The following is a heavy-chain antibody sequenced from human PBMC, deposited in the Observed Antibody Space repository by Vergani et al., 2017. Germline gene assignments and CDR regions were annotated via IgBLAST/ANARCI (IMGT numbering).Heavy chain of an antibody. J-gene: IGHJ4*02. D-gene: IGHD2-8*01. CDR1: GFTFSSHG. CDR2: IWYDGSNK. V-gene: IGHV3-33*06. Sequence: QVQLVESEGGVVQPGRSLTLSCVASGFTFSSHGMHWVRQAPGKGLEWVAVIWYDGSNKYYGDSVKGRFTISRDNSKNTLYLQMNSLRAEDTAVYYCAKAPDNGVCDYWGQGTLVTVSS. CDR3: AKAPDNGVCDY.